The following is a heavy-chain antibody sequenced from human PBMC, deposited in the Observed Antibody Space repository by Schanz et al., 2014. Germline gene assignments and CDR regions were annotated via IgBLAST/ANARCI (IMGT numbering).Heavy chain of an antibody. D-gene: IGHD6-19*01. J-gene: IGHJ4*02. V-gene: IGHV3-66*01. CDR2: IDYAGST. CDR1: GFTVSANY. CDR3: AKERDITGWNHGDY. Sequence: EVQVVESGGGLVQPGGSLRLSCAVSGFTVSANYMIWVRQPPGKGLEWVSLIDYAGSTNYADSVKGRMTVSRDNSRNTLFLQMESLRTEDTAVYHCAKERDITGWNHGDYWGQGTLVTVSS.